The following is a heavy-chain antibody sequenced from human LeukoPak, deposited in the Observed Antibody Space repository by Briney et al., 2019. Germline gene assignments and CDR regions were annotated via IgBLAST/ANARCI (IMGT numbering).Heavy chain of an antibody. CDR1: GGSFSGYY. D-gene: IGHD4-17*01. J-gene: IGHJ3*02. CDR3: ARGLRQTDAFDI. V-gene: IGHV4-34*01. CDR2: INHSGST. Sequence: SETLSLTCAVYGGSFSGYYWSWFRQPPGKGLEWIGEINHSGSTNYNPSLKSRVTISVDTSKNQFSLKLSSVTAADMAVYYCARGLRQTDAFDIWGQGAMVTVSS.